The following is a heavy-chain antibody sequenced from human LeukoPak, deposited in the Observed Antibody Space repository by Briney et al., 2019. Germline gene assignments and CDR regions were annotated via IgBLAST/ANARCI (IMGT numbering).Heavy chain of an antibody. J-gene: IGHJ4*02. D-gene: IGHD1-1*01. Sequence: PSETLSLTCTVSGGSISSGGYYWSWIRQAPGKGLEWIGYIYHSGSTYYNPSLKSRVTISVDRSKNQFSLKLSSVTAADTAVYYCARDLERVLDYWGQGTLVTVSS. V-gene: IGHV4-30-2*01. CDR2: IYHSGST. CDR1: GGSISSGGYY. CDR3: ARDLERVLDY.